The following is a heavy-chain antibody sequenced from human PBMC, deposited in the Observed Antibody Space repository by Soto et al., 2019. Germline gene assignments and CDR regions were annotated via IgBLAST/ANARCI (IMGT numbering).Heavy chain of an antibody. D-gene: IGHD6-13*01. V-gene: IGHV4-31*03. CDR3: ARGLSSSPCFHD. J-gene: IGHJ4*02. Sequence: QVQLQESGPGLVKPSQTLSLTCTVSGGSISSGGYYWSWIRQHPGKGLEWIGYIYYSGSTYYNPSLMSRVTISVDTTKKQCYLKLSSVTAADTAVYYCARGLSSSPCFHDWRQGTLVTVSS. CDR1: GGSISSGGYY. CDR2: IYYSGST.